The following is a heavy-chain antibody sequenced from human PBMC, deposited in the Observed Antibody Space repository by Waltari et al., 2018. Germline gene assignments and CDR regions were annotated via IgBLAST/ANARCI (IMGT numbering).Heavy chain of an antibody. CDR2: ISYDGSNK. J-gene: IGHJ4*02. D-gene: IGHD3-3*01. Sequence: QVQLVESGGGVVQPGRSLRLSCAASGFTFSSYAMHWVREAPGRGLEWVAVISYDGSNKYYADSVKGRFTSSRDNSKNTLYLQMNSLRAEDTAVYYCARECKDDFWSGYCYFDYWGQGTLVTVSS. CDR3: ARECKDDFWSGYCYFDY. V-gene: IGHV3-30*01. CDR1: GFTFSSYA.